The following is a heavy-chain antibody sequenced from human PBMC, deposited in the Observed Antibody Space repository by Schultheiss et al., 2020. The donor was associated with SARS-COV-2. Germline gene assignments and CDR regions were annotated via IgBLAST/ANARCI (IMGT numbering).Heavy chain of an antibody. J-gene: IGHJ4*02. Sequence: GGSLRLSCAASGLSVSSNYMNWVRQSPGKGLEWVSVIYSSGATYYADSVKGRFTISRDNSKNTVFLQMNSLRVEDTAVYYCGRGTGSNYGRGDFWGQGTLVTVS. CDR1: GLSVSSNY. D-gene: IGHD4-11*01. CDR3: GRGTGSNYGRGDF. CDR2: IYSSGAT. V-gene: IGHV3-53*01.